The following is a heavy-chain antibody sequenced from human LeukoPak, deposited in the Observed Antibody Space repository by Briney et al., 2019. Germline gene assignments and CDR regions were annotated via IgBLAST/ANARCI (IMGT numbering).Heavy chain of an antibody. CDR2: FDPEKDET. J-gene: IGHJ4*01. V-gene: IGHV1-24*01. D-gene: IGHD3-3*01. CDR3: TTNLISLFGVGY. Sequence: ASVTVSCKVSGLSFIELSFHWVRQAPGKGLEWMGGFDPEKDETVYAQNFQGRITMTEDTSTGTVYLELSSLRSEDTAIYYCTTNLISLFGVGYWGHGTLVTVSS. CDR1: GLSFIELS.